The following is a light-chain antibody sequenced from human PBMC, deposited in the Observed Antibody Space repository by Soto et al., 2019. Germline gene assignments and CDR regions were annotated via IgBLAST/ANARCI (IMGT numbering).Light chain of an antibody. J-gene: IGKJ5*01. CDR3: QQYKNWPPVT. V-gene: IGKV3-15*01. CDR2: GAS. Sequence: EVVMTQSPDTLSVSPGEKVVLSCRASQNVGSSLAWYQQKPGQGPRLLISGASTRATGVPSRFSGSGSGTEFTLTIISLQSEYCAVYSCQQYKNWPPVTFGQGTRLEIK. CDR1: QNVGSS.